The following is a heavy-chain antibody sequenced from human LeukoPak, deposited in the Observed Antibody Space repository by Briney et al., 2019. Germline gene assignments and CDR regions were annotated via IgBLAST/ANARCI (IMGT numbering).Heavy chain of an antibody. Sequence: GSLRLSCAASGFTFSSYWMHWVRQAPGKGLVWVSRIDSDGSNTAYADSVKGRFTISRDNAKNTLYLQMNSLRAEDTALYYCASDMHSSSRYWYFDLWGRGTLVTVSS. J-gene: IGHJ2*01. D-gene: IGHD6-13*01. CDR2: IDSDGSNT. CDR1: GFTFSSYW. CDR3: ASDMHSSSRYWYFDL. V-gene: IGHV3-74*01.